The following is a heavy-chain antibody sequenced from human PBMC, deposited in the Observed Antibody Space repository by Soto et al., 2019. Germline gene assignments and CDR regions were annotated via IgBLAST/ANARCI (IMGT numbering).Heavy chain of an antibody. CDR3: AGVPVVPIIEN. V-gene: IGHV3-23*01. Sequence: GGSLRLSCAAAGFTVSSYAMTWVRQAQGKELEWVSAISASGGSRNYADSVKGRFTIARDNSKNTLYMQMNSLRAEDTAVYYCAGVPVVPIIENWGQGTLVTVSS. CDR2: ISASGGSR. D-gene: IGHD2-2*01. CDR1: GFTVSSYA. J-gene: IGHJ4*02.